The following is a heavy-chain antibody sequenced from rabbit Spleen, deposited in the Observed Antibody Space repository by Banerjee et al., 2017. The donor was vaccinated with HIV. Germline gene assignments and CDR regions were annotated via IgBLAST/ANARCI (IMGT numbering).Heavy chain of an antibody. V-gene: IGHV1S40*01. CDR3: GRDFGSGYFADWLDL. J-gene: IGHJ5*01. CDR1: GIDFSSGYH. CDR2: IAGGSSSNT. D-gene: IGHD1-1*01. Sequence: QSLEESGGDLVKPGTSLTLTCTASGIDFSSGYHMCWVRQAPGKGLEWIACIAGGSSSNTYYASWAKGRFTISKTSSTTVTLQMTSLTAADTATYFCGRDFGSGYFADWLDLWGPGTLVTVS.